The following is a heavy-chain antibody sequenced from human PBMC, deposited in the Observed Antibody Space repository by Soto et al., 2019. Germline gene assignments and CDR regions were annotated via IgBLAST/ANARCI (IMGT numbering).Heavy chain of an antibody. Sequence: QVQLVESGGGVVQPGRSLRLSCAASGFTFSSYGMHWVRQAPGKGLEWVAVIWYDGSNKYYADSVKGRFTISRDNSKNTLYLQMISEGAEDTAVYYCARRGLWIGERGYYYYMDVWGKGTTVTVSS. CDR1: GFTFSSYG. CDR3: ARRGLWIGERGYYYYMDV. D-gene: IGHD3-10*01. V-gene: IGHV3-33*01. CDR2: IWYDGSNK. J-gene: IGHJ6*03.